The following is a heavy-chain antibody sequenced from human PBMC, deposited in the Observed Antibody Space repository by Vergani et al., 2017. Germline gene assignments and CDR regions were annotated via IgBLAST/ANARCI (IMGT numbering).Heavy chain of an antibody. CDR3: ARVIEAASTYYYYGMDV. J-gene: IGHJ6*02. CDR1: GYSISSAYY. V-gene: IGHV4-38-2*02. CDR2: IYHSGST. Sequence: QVQLQESGPGLVKPSETLSLTCCVSGYSISSAYYWGWIRQPPGKGLEWIGSIYHSGSTYYNPSLKSRVTISVDPSKNQFSLKLSSVTAADTAVYYCARVIEAASTYYYYGMDVWGQGTTVTVSS. D-gene: IGHD6-13*01.